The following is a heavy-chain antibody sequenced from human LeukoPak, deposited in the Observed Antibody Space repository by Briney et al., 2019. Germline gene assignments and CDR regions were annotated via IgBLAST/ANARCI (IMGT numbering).Heavy chain of an antibody. CDR2: INEIGST. D-gene: IGHD3-3*01. Sequence: SSETLSLTCSFYGGSLSGYYWSWIRQSPGKGLEWIGDINEIGSTTYNPSLKSRVTISVDTPKNQFSLKLSSVTAADTAVYYCARARSAALGYYDFWSGYYPNFDYWGQGTLVTVSS. CDR1: GGSLSGYY. CDR3: ARARSAALGYYDFWSGYYPNFDY. V-gene: IGHV4-34*01. J-gene: IGHJ4*02.